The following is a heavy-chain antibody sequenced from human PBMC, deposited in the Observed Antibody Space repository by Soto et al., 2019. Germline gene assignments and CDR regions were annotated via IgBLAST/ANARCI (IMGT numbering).Heavy chain of an antibody. J-gene: IGHJ3*02. D-gene: IGHD3-22*01. CDR2: INPNSGGT. CDR1: GYTFTGYY. Sequence: ALVKVSCKASGYTFTGYYMHWVRQAPGQGLEWMGWINPNSGGTNYAQKFQGRVTMTRDTSISTAYMELSRLRSDDTAVYYCATGITMIVDDAFDIWGQGTMVTVSS. CDR3: ATGITMIVDDAFDI. V-gene: IGHV1-2*02.